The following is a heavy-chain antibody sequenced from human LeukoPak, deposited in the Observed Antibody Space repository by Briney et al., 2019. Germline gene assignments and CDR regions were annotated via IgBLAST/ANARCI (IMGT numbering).Heavy chain of an antibody. D-gene: IGHD3-3*01. CDR3: ARGIRFLEWLLYF. CDR2: IIPIFGTA. V-gene: IGHV1-69*05. CDR1: GGTFSSYA. Sequence: HEASVKVSCKASGGTFSSYAISWVRQAPGQGLEWMGGIIPIFGTANYAQKFQGRVTITTDESTSTAYMELSSLRSEDTAVYYCARGIRFLEWLLYFWGQGTLVTVSS. J-gene: IGHJ4*02.